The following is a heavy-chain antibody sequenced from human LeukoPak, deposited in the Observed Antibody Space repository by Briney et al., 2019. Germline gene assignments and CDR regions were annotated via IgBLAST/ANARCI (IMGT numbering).Heavy chain of an antibody. J-gene: IGHJ4*02. V-gene: IGHV4-61*02. CDR2: IYTSGST. CDR3: ARGSPQLLWFGEPYFGY. CDR1: RGSLSSGSYY. Sequence: SETLSLTCTVSRGSLSSGSYYGSWIRQPAGKGLEWIGCIYTSGSTNYNPSLKSRVTISVDTSKIQFSLKLSSVTAADTAVYYCARGSPQLLWFGEPYFGYWGQGTLVTVSS. D-gene: IGHD3-10*01.